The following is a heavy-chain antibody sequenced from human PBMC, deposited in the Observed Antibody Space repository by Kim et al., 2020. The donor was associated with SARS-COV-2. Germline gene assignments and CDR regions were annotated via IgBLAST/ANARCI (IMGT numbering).Heavy chain of an antibody. CDR1: GGSISSGGYY. CDR3: ARDHCSGGSCYMGWFDP. J-gene: IGHJ5*02. Sequence: SETLSLTCTVSGGSISSGGYYWSWIRQHPGKGLEWIGYIYYSGSTYYNPSLKSRVTISVDTSKNQFSLKLSSVTAADTAVYYCARDHCSGGSCYMGWFDPWGQGTLVTVSS. CDR2: IYYSGST. D-gene: IGHD2-15*01. V-gene: IGHV4-31*03.